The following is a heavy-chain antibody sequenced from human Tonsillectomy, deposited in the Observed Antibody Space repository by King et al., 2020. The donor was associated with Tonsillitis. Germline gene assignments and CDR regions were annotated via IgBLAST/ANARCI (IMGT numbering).Heavy chain of an antibody. Sequence: VQLVESGAEVKKPGSSVKFSCKASGGTFSSYTITWVRQDPGQGLEWMGGIIPFFGTANYAQKFQGRVTITADESTSTAYMELSSLRSEDKAVYYCARVYCSGGSCYNNPPYYYYYMDVWGKGTTVTVSS. D-gene: IGHD2-15*01. CDR3: ARVYCSGGSCYNNPPYYYYYMDV. J-gene: IGHJ6*03. V-gene: IGHV1-69*01. CDR2: IIPFFGTA. CDR1: GGTFSSYT.